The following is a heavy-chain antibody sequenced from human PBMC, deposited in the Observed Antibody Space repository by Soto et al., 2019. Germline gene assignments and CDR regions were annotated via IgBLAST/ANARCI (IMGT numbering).Heavy chain of an antibody. CDR1: GFTFTSSA. D-gene: IGHD6-19*01. CDR3: AAGSRGDIAVAGIDAFDI. CDR2: IVVGSGNT. V-gene: IGHV1-58*02. J-gene: IGHJ3*02. Sequence: SVKVSCKASGFTFTSSAMQWVRQARGQRLEWIGWIVVGSGNTNYAQKFQERVTITRDMSTSTAYMELSSLRSEDTAVYYCAAGSRGDIAVAGIDAFDIWGQGTMVTVSS.